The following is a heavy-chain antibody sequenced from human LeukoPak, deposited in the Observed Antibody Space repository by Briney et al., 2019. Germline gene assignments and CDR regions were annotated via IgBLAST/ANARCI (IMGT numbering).Heavy chain of an antibody. Sequence: ASVKVSCKASGYTFTSYGISWVRQAPGQGLEWMGIINPSGGSTTYPQKFQGRVTKTRDTSTSTVYMDLSSLRSEDTAMYYCARGTTVSACDYWGQGTLVTVSS. V-gene: IGHV1-46*01. D-gene: IGHD4-17*01. CDR1: GYTFTSYG. J-gene: IGHJ4*02. CDR3: ARGTTVSACDY. CDR2: INPSGGST.